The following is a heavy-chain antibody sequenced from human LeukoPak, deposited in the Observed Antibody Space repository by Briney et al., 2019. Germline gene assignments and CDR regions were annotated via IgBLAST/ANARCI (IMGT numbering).Heavy chain of an antibody. Sequence: GGSLRLSCAASGFTFSRYWMSWVRQAPGKGLEWVANIKQDGSERYYVDSVEGRFTISRDNAKNSLYLQMNSLRAEDTAMYYCASRSGSSAFDYWGQGTLVTVSS. J-gene: IGHJ4*02. CDR2: IKQDGSER. D-gene: IGHD3-10*01. CDR3: ASRSGSSAFDY. V-gene: IGHV3-7*03. CDR1: GFTFSRYW.